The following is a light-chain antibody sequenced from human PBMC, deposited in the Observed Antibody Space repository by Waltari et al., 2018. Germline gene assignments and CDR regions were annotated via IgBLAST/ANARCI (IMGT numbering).Light chain of an antibody. Sequence: DIHMTQSPSSLSASVGDRVTITCRASQSISTYLSWYQQKPGKAPNLLISAASTLPSGVPSRFSGSGSGTDFTLTISSLQPEDFATYYCQHLNNYPLTFGGGTKVEIK. CDR3: QHLNNYPLT. CDR1: QSISTY. J-gene: IGKJ4*01. V-gene: IGKV1-39*01. CDR2: AAS.